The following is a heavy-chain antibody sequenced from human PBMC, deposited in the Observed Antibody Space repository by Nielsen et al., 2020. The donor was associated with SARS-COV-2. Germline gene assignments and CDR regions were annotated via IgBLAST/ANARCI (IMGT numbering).Heavy chain of an antibody. CDR2: IYYSGST. V-gene: IGHV4-61*05. J-gene: IGHJ4*02. CDR3: ARGNTYYYDTPGLDY. D-gene: IGHD3-22*01. Sequence: SETLSLTCTVSGGSISSSSYYWSWIRQPPGKGLEWIGYIYYSGSTNYSPSLKSRVTISVDTSKNQFSLKLSSVTAADTAVYYCARGNTYYYDTPGLDYWGQGTLVTVSS. CDR1: GGSISSSSYY.